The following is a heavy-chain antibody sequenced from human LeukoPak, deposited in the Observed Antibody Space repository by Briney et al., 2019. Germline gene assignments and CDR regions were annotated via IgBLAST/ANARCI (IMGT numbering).Heavy chain of an antibody. J-gene: IGHJ3*02. V-gene: IGHV4-4*02. CDR1: GVSISSSNW. D-gene: IGHD3-22*01. CDR3: ARGGYYDTAAEAFDI. CDR2: IYHSGST. Sequence: SGTLSLTCAVSGVSISSSNWWSWVRQPPGKGLEWIGEIYHSGSTYYNPSLKSRVTISVDRSKNQFSLKLSSVTAADTAVYYCARGGYYDTAAEAFDIWGQGTMVTVSS.